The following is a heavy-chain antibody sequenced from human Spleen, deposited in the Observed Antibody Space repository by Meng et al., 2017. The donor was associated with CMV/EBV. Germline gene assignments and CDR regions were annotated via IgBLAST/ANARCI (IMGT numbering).Heavy chain of an antibody. Sequence: GGSLRLSCSASGFPLSNYWMSWVRQAPGKGLEWVANINQDGSEKYYVDSVKARFTISRDNANNSLYLQMNSLRAEDTGIYYCARDRLVLVVALGQPRGSYYGLDAWGQGTTVTVSS. CDR3: ARDRLVLVVALGQPRGSYYGLDA. V-gene: IGHV3-7*01. CDR2: INQDGSEK. CDR1: GFPLSNYW. D-gene: IGHD2-15*01. J-gene: IGHJ6*02.